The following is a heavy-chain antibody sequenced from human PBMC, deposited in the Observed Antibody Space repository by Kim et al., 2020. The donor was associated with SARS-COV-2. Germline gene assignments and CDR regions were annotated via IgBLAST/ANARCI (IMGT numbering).Heavy chain of an antibody. D-gene: IGHD1-26*01. V-gene: IGHV4-59*01. Sequence: SETLSLTCTVSGGSISSYYWSWIRQPPGKGLESIGYIYYSGSTNYNPSLKSRVTISVDTSKNQFSLKLSSVTAADTAVCYCSRARNGGSYLGSYDYYGM. CDR1: GGSISSYY. J-gene: IGHJ6*01. CDR2: IYYSGST. CDR3: SRARNGGSYLGSYDYYGM.